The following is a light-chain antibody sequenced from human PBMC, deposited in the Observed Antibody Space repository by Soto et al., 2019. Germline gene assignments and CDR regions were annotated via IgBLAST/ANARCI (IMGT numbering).Light chain of an antibody. CDR1: QSVSSSY. Sequence: EIVLTQSPGTLSLSPGERGTLSCRASQSVSSSYLAWYQQKPGQAPRLLIYGASSRATDIPDRFSGSGSGTDFTLTISRLEPEDFAVYYCQHFGSSRTFGQGTKVDIK. V-gene: IGKV3-20*01. J-gene: IGKJ1*01. CDR2: GAS. CDR3: QHFGSSRT.